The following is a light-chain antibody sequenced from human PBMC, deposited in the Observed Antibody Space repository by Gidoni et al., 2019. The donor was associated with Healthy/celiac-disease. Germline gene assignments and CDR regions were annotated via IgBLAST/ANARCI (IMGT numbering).Light chain of an antibody. CDR3: KQRSNSIT. J-gene: IGKJ5*01. CDR2: DAS. CDR1: QSVSSY. Sequence: EIVLTPSPATLSLSPGERATLSCRASQSVSSYLAWYQQKPGQAPRLLIYDASTRATGIPARFSGSGSGTDFTLTISSLEPEDFAVYYCKQRSNSITFGQGTRVEIK. V-gene: IGKV3-11*01.